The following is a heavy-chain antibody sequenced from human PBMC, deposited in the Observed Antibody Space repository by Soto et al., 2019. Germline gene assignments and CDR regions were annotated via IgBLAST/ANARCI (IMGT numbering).Heavy chain of an antibody. CDR2: ISPSGLST. CDR3: GRGGRARSSGSYYPPDV. CDR1: GYIFNSYY. Sequence: QVRLVQSGAEVKKPGASVKISCKTSGYIFNSYYMHWVRQAPGQGLEWMGVISPSGLSTSYAQKCQGRVTMTWHTSTTTVDMELSSLRSEDTAVYYCGRGGRARSSGSYYPPDVWGQGTTVTVS. D-gene: IGHD3-10*01. V-gene: IGHV1-46*02. J-gene: IGHJ6*02.